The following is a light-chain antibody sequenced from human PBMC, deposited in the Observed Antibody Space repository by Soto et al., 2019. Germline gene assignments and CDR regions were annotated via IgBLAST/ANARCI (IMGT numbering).Light chain of an antibody. CDR1: SSDVGGYNF. Sequence: QSALTQPRSVSGSPGQSVTISCTGTSSDVGGYNFVSWYQQHPGKAPKLMIYDVNKRPSGVPDRFSGSKSGNTASLTISGLQAEYEADYYCCSNAGSYTYVFGTGTKVTVL. CDR2: DVN. CDR3: CSNAGSYTYV. V-gene: IGLV2-11*01. J-gene: IGLJ1*01.